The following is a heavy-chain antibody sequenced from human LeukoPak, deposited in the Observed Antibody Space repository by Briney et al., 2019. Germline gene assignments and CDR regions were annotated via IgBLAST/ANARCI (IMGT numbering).Heavy chain of an antibody. CDR1: GFTFSSYA. CDR3: AKYEQAPHYYYYYMDV. J-gene: IGHJ6*03. D-gene: IGHD3-3*01. Sequence: PGGSLRLSCAASGFTFSSYAMSWVRQAPGKGLEWVSAISGSGGSTYYADSVKGRFTISRDNSKNTLYLQMNSLRAEDTAVYYCAKYEQAPHYYYYYMDVWGKGTTVTVSS. V-gene: IGHV3-23*01. CDR2: ISGSGGST.